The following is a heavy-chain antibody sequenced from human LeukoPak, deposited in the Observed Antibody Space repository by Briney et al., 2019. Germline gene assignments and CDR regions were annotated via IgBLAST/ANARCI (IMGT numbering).Heavy chain of an antibody. V-gene: IGHV4-31*03. D-gene: IGHD3-22*01. CDR3: ASRIDSSGYYRFDY. J-gene: IGHJ4*02. CDR2: IYYSGST. Sequence: SETLSLTCTVSGGSISSGGYYWSWIRQHPGKGLEWIGYIYYSGSTYYNPSLKSRVTISVDTSKNQFSLKLSSVTAADTAVYYWASRIDSSGYYRFDYWGPGTLGTVSP. CDR1: GGSISSGGYY.